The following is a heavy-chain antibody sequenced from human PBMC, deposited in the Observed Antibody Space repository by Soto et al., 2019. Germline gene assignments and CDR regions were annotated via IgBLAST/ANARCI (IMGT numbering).Heavy chain of an antibody. J-gene: IGHJ6*02. Sequence: HGESLKISCKGSGYTFTNYWIGWGRQMPGKGMEWMGIIYPGDSDTKYNPSFQGQVTISADKSITTPYLRWTSLKASDTAIYYCAASIFYYGMDVWGQGTTVTVSS. CDR3: AASIFYYGMDV. V-gene: IGHV5-51*01. CDR2: IYPGDSDT. CDR1: GYTFTNYW.